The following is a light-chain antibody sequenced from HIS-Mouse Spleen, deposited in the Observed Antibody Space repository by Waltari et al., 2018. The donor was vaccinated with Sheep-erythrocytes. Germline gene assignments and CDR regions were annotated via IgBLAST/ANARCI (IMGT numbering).Light chain of an antibody. Sequence: QSERTQEEAVSGSAGQSINISCSGTSSDGGRNNLVSWYQQHPGKAPKLMIYEGSKRTSGVSNRFSGSNSGHTASLTISGLHADDEADYYFCSYAGSSTPWVFGGGTKLTVL. CDR1: SSDGGRNNL. CDR3: CSYAGSSTPWV. J-gene: IGLJ3*02. V-gene: IGLV2-23*01. CDR2: EGS.